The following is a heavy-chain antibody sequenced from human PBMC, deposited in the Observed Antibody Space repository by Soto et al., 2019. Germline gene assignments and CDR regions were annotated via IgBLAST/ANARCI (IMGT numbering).Heavy chain of an antibody. J-gene: IGHJ4*02. CDR3: VRSDVRD. V-gene: IGHV4-59*01. CDR1: GGSISSYY. Sequence: QVQLQESGPGLVKPSETLSLTCTVSGGSISSYYWSWIRQPPGKGLEWIGNIYYSGSTNYNPSLKSRATRSVDRAKNQFSLILSAVTAADTTVYYCVRSDVRDWSQGTLGTV. CDR2: IYYSGST.